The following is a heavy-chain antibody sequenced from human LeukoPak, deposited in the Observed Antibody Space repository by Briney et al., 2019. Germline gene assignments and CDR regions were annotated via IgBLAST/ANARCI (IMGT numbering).Heavy chain of an antibody. J-gene: IGHJ4*02. CDR3: ARSLPCEERLPFDY. Sequence: GGSLRLSCAAYGFTFSNAWMTWVRQAPGKGLEWVGRIKSKTDGGTTDYAAPVKARLTISRDKSKKTLYLHMDSLRPEDTAGYYCARSLPCEERLPFDYWGQGTLVTVSS. D-gene: IGHD6-25*01. V-gene: IGHV3-15*01. CDR1: GFTFSNAW. CDR2: IKSKTDGGTT.